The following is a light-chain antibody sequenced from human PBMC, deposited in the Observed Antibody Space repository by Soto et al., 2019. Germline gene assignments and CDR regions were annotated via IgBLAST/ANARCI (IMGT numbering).Light chain of an antibody. CDR1: QSVSRSY. J-gene: IGKJ4*01. CDR3: HQYGTSPLT. Sequence: EIVLTQSPVSLFLSPGERATLSCRASQSVSRSYLAWYQQKPGQAPRLLIYGTSSRATDIPDRFSGSGSGTDFALTISRLEPEDFAVYYCHQYGTSPLTFGGGTKVEIK. V-gene: IGKV3-20*01. CDR2: GTS.